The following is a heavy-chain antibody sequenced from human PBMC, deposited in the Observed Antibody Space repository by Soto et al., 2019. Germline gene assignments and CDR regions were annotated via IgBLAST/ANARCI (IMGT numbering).Heavy chain of an antibody. D-gene: IGHD3-16*01. CDR2: IYWDDDK. V-gene: IGHV2-5*02. CDR3: APRRGGSYFDY. CDR1: GFSLSTSGVG. Sequence: QITLKESGPTLVKPTQTLTLTCTFSGFSLSTSGVGVGWIRQPPGKALEWLALIYWDDDKRYSPSLKSRLTITKETPKNQVVPTMTHMEPVDTATYYCAPRRGGSYFDYWGQGTLVTVSS. J-gene: IGHJ4*02.